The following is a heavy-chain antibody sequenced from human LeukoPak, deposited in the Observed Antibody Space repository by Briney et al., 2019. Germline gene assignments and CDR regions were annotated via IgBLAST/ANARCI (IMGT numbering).Heavy chain of an antibody. CDR2: INPNSGGT. J-gene: IGHJ3*02. CDR3: ARPLYDSSGFDAFDI. Sequence: GASVTVSCKASVYTFTSYGISWVRQGPGQGLEWMGWINPNSGGTNYAQTFQGRVTMTRDTSISTAYMELSRLRSDDTAVYFCARPLYDSSGFDAFDIWGQGTMVTVSS. V-gene: IGHV1-2*02. D-gene: IGHD3-22*01. CDR1: VYTFTSYG.